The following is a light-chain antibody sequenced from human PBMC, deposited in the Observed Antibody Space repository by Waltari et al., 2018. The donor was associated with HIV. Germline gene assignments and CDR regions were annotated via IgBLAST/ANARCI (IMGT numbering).Light chain of an antibody. Sequence: QSVLTQPPSVSGAPGQRVTLSCTGTRSNTGTHAGHWYQQLPGTAPRLLIYNTNSRPSGVPDRFSGSKSGTSASLAINGLQAEDEADYYCQSSDNTLSGSVFGGGTKLTVL. J-gene: IGLJ2*01. CDR3: QSSDNTLSGSV. CDR1: RSNTGTHA. V-gene: IGLV1-40*01. CDR2: NTN.